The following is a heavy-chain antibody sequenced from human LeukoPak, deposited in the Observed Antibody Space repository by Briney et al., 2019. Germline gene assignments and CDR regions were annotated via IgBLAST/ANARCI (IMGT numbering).Heavy chain of an antibody. J-gene: IGHJ3*02. CDR2: ISYDGSNK. Sequence: PGGSLRLSCAASGFTFSSYAMHWVRQAPGKGLEWVAVISYDGSNKYYADSVKGRFTISRDNSKNTLYLQMNSLRSEDTAVYYCARMDRNLAGRDGYNRNDAFDIWGQGTMVTVSS. V-gene: IGHV3-30-3*01. CDR1: GFTFSSYA. D-gene: IGHD5-24*01. CDR3: ARMDRNLAGRDGYNRNDAFDI.